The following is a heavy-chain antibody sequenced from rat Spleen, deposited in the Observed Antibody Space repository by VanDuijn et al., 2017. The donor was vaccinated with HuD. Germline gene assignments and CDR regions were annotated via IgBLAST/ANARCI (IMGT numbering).Heavy chain of an antibody. V-gene: IGHV5-29*01. CDR1: GFTFSDYY. CDR3: ARHTPFNYGTVGDC. J-gene: IGHJ2*01. CDR2: ISYDGTTT. Sequence: EVQLVESGGGLVQPGRSLKLSCAASGFTFSDYYMAWVRQAPTKGLEWVATISYDGTTTSYRDSVKGRFTVSRDNAKSTLYLQMDSLRSEDTATYYCARHTPFNYGTVGDCWGQGVMVTVSS. D-gene: IGHD1-11*01.